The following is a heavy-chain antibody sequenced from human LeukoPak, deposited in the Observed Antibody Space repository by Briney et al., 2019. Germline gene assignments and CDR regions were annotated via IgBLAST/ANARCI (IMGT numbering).Heavy chain of an antibody. D-gene: IGHD3/OR15-3a*01. CDR3: ARDVVRFLDPSESYYYGMDV. V-gene: IGHV3-48*01. CDR2: ISSTGSRI. Sequence: GGSLRLSCAASRFSFSLYNMNWVRQAPGKGLEWVSYISSTGSRIYYADSVKGRFTISRDNAKNLLYLQMNSLRAEDTAVYYCARDVVRFLDPSESYYYGMDVWGQGTTVTVSS. J-gene: IGHJ6*02. CDR1: RFSFSLYN.